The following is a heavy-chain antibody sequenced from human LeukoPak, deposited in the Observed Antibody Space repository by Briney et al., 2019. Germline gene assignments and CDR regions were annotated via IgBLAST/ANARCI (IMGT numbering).Heavy chain of an antibody. J-gene: IGHJ4*02. V-gene: IGHV3-21*01. CDR1: GFTLSSYG. CDR3: ARERDCSSKDCVAYHFDL. D-gene: IGHD2-2*01. CDR2: INSRSSYI. Sequence: GGSLRLSCAASGFTLSSYGMDWVRQAPGKGLEWVSSINSRSSYIYYGDSVKGRFTISRDNAKNSLFLQMDSLRAEDTAVYYCARERDCSSKDCVAYHFDLWGQGTLVTVSS.